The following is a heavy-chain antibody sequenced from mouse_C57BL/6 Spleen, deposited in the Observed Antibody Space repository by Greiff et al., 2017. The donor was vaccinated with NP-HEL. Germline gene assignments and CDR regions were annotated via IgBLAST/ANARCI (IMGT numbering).Heavy chain of an antibody. Sequence: EVMLVESGGGLVKPGGSLKLSCAASGFTFSDYGMHWVRQAPEKGLEWVAYSSSGSSTIYYADTVKGRFTISRDNAKNTLFLQMTSLRSEDTAMYYCATTVVARGYYAMDYWGQGTSVTVSS. V-gene: IGHV5-17*01. CDR1: GFTFSDYG. J-gene: IGHJ4*01. CDR3: ATTVVARGYYAMDY. D-gene: IGHD1-1*01. CDR2: SSSGSSTI.